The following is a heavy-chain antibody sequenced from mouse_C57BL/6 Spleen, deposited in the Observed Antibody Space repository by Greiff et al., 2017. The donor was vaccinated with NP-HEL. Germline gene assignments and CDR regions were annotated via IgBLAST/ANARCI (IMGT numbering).Heavy chain of an antibody. D-gene: IGHD1-1*01. CDR1: GYTFTDYY. CDR2: IYPGSGNT. J-gene: IGHJ1*03. Sequence: QVQLQQSGAELVRPGASVKLSCKASGYTFTDYYINWVKQRPGQGLEWIARIYPGSGNTYYNEKFKGKATLTAEKSSSTAYMQLSSLTSEDSAVYFCARGNYYGSSGYFDVWGTGTTVTVSS. V-gene: IGHV1-76*01. CDR3: ARGNYYGSSGYFDV.